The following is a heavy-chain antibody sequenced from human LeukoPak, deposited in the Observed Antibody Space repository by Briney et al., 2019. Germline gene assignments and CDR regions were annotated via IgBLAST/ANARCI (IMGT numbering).Heavy chain of an antibody. D-gene: IGHD5-24*01. Sequence: GGSLRLSCAASGFTFSNFAMNWVRQAPGKGLEWVSVITGSAGSTYYADSVKGRFTISRDNSKNTLYLQMDSLRAEDTAVYFCAKGAGYNAVRCVGYWGQGTLVTVSS. CDR2: ITGSAGST. CDR3: AKGAGYNAVRCVGY. J-gene: IGHJ1*01. CDR1: GFTFSNFA. V-gene: IGHV3-23*01.